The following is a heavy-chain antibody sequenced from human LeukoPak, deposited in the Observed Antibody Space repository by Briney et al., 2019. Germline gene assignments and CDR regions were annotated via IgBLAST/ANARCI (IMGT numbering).Heavy chain of an antibody. CDR2: IWYDGGNK. D-gene: IGHD3-22*01. J-gene: IGHJ4*02. CDR1: GPTFSSYG. Sequence: GRSLRLSCAASGPTFSSYGMHWVRQATGKGLEWVAVIWYDGGNKYYADSVKGRFTISRDNSKNTLYLQMNSLRAEDTAVYYCARAAYDSSGYLTLWGQGTRVTVSS. V-gene: IGHV3-33*01. CDR3: ARAAYDSSGYLTL.